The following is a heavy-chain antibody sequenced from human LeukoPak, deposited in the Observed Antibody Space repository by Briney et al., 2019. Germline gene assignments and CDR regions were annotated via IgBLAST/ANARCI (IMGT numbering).Heavy chain of an antibody. Sequence: SETLSLTCTVSGGSISSYYWTWIRQPPGKGLEWIAYIYYSGSTNYNPSPKSRATISVDTSKNQFSLKLSSVTAADTAMYYCARGSDSSPFYWGQGTLVTVSS. CDR2: IYYSGST. CDR3: ARGSDSSPFY. J-gene: IGHJ4*02. D-gene: IGHD6-13*01. CDR1: GGSISSYY. V-gene: IGHV4-59*01.